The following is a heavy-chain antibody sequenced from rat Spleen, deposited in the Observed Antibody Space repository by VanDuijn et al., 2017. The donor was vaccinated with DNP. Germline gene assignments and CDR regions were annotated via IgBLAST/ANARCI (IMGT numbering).Heavy chain of an antibody. CDR3: ARWNYYGYNGFDY. CDR2: ISYSGST. V-gene: IGHV3-1*01. Sequence: EVRLQESGPGLVKPSQSLSLTCSVTGYSITSNYWAWIRKFPGNKMEWMGYISYSGSTSYNPSLKSRISITRDTSKNQFFLHLNSVTTDDTATYYCARWNYYGYNGFDYWGQGVMVTVSS. CDR1: GYSITSNY. J-gene: IGHJ2*01. D-gene: IGHD1-9*01.